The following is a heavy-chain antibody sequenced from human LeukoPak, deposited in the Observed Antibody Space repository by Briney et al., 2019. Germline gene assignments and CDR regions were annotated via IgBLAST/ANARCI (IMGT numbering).Heavy chain of an antibody. V-gene: IGHV3-7*03. Sequence: PGGSLRLSCEASGFTLSEAWLSWVRQAPGKGGEWVAHINHEGRVRYYVYSVKGRFTISRDNPKNSLFLQMNSLRVEDTAVYYCARAGGPGTVDYWGQGTLLTVSS. CDR3: ARAGGPGTVDY. CDR2: INHEGRVR. J-gene: IGHJ4*02. CDR1: GFTLSEAW. D-gene: IGHD1-26*01.